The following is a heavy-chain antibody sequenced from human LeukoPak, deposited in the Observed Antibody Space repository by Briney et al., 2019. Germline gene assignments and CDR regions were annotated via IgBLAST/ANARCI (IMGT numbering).Heavy chain of an antibody. D-gene: IGHD6-19*01. V-gene: IGHV3-9*01. J-gene: IGHJ4*02. CDR3: AKASGWFSPFDY. CDR2: ISWNSGSI. CDR1: GFTFDDYA. Sequence: GRSLRLSCAASGFTFDDYAMHWVRQAPGKGLEWVSGISWNSGSIGYADSVKGRFTISSDNAKNSLYLQMNSLRAEDTALYYCAKASGWFSPFDYWGQGTLVTVSS.